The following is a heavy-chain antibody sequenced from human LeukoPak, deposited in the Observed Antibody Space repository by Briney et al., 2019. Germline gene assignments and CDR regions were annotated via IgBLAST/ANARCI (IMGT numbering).Heavy chain of an antibody. D-gene: IGHD6-13*01. CDR3: ARDTFEPLVIDF. V-gene: IGHV3-21*05. CDR2: VNAESTDI. CDR1: GFSFSRYA. J-gene: IGHJ4*02. Sequence: GGSLRLSCAASGFSFSRYAMNWVRQAPGKGLEWVACVNAESTDILYADSVRGRFTISRDNAKNSLYLQMNSLRAEDRGVYYCARDTFEPLVIDFWGQGALVTVSS.